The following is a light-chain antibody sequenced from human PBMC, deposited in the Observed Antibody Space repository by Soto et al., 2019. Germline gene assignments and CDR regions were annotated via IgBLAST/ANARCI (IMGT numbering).Light chain of an antibody. J-gene: IGKJ4*01. CDR1: QSVGNNY. CDR2: TAS. Sequence: EIVLTQSPGTLSLSPGERATLSCRASQSVGNNYLAWYQQKPGQAPRLLIYTASIRATGIPDRFSGSGSGTDFTLTTSRLEPEDFAVYYCHQLAESPLTFGGGTKVDIK. V-gene: IGKV3-20*01. CDR3: HQLAESPLT.